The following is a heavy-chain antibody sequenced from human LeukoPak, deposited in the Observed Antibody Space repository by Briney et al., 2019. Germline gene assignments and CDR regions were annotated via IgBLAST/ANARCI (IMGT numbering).Heavy chain of an antibody. D-gene: IGHD6-19*01. CDR2: INPSGGST. CDR3: AREGAVAVIGTRGCFAP. Sequence: ASVKVYCKASGYTFTSYYMHWVRQAPGQGLEWMGIINPSGGSTSYAQKFQGRVTMTRDMSTSTVYMELSSLRSEDTAVYYFAREGAVAVIGTRGCFAPGGQGTLVTVSP. J-gene: IGHJ5*02. CDR1: GYTFTSYY. V-gene: IGHV1-46*01.